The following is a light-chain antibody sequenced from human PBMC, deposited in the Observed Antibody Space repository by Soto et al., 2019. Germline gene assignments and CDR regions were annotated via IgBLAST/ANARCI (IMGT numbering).Light chain of an antibody. CDR1: SSDVGEF. V-gene: IGLV2-11*01. CDR3: CSYIGSYFGM. Sequence: QSVLTQSRSVSGSPGQSVTISCTGSSSDVGEFVSWYQQEPGKAPKLVIYDLTKRPSGVPDRFSGSKSGNTASLTISGLQVEDEADYYCCSYIGSYFGMFGDGTKLTVL. CDR2: DLT. J-gene: IGLJ3*02.